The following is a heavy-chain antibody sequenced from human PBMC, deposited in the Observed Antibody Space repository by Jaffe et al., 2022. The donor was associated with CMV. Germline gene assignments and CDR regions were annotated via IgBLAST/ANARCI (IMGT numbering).Heavy chain of an antibody. CDR2: ISAYNGNT. CDR1: GYTFTSYG. J-gene: IGHJ6*03. CDR3: ARDKTKTRLRFFIHYYYMDV. Sequence: QVQLVQSGAEVKKPGASVKVSCKASGYTFTSYGISWVRQAPGQGLEWMGWISAYNGNTNYAQKLQGRVTMTTDTSTSTAYMELRSLRSDDTAVYYCARDKTKTRLRFFIHYYYMDVWGKGTTVTVSS. D-gene: IGHD3-3*01. V-gene: IGHV1-18*04.